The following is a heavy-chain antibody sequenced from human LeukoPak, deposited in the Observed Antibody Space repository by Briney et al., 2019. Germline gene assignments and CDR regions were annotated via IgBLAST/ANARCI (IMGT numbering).Heavy chain of an antibody. Sequence: SETLSLTCTVSDYSISRGFYWAWIRQPPGKGLEWIGSLHHSGTIDYSPSLKSRVIISADTSKNQFSLKVTSVTAADTAVYFCARETGSYVRAIEYWGPGTLVTVSA. V-gene: IGHV4-38-2*02. J-gene: IGHJ4*02. CDR2: LHHSGTI. CDR3: ARETGSYVRAIEY. CDR1: DYSISRGFY. D-gene: IGHD1-26*01.